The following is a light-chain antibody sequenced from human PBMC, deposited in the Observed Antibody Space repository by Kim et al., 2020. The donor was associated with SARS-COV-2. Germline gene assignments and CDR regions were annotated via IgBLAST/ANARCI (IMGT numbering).Light chain of an antibody. CDR1: QTVLYNSNNKNY. J-gene: IGKJ2*03. V-gene: IGKV4-1*01. CDR3: QQYYRTPPS. Sequence: RATLNCKSSQTVLYNSNNKNYLAWYQQKPGQAPKLLIYWASIRESGVSDRFSGSGSGTDFTLTISSLQAEDVAVYYCQQYYRTPPSFGQGTKLEI. CDR2: WAS.